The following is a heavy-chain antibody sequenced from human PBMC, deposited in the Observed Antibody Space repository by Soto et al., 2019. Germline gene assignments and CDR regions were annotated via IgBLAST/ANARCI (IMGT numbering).Heavy chain of an antibody. CDR3: AKNLHDYGDY. CDR2: ISGSGGST. V-gene: IGHV3-23*01. CDR1: GFSFSSYA. Sequence: GXSLRLSCAASGFSFSSYAMSWFRQAPVKGLEWVSAISGSGGSTYYADSVKGRFTISRDNSKNTLYLQMNSLRAEDTAVYYCAKNLHDYGDYERQGTLVTVSS. J-gene: IGHJ4*02.